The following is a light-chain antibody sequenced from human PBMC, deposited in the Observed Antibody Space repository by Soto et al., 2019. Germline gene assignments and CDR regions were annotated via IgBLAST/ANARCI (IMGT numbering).Light chain of an antibody. CDR3: NSYTNRYTFV. Sequence: QSVLTQPASVSWSPGQSITISCTGTSSDVGGYNYVSRYQQHPGKAPKLMIYEVSKRPSEVSNRFSGSKSGNTASLTISGLQPEDEADYYCNSYTNRYTFVLGTGTKVTVL. V-gene: IGLV2-14*01. CDR1: SSDVGGYNY. J-gene: IGLJ1*01. CDR2: EVS.